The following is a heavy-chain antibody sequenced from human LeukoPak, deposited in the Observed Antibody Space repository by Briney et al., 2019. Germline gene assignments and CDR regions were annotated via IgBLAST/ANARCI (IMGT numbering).Heavy chain of an antibody. Sequence: GGSLRLSCAASGFTFSSYAMTWVRQAPGKGLEWVSGISDSGYSTYYADSVKGRFTISRDNSKSTLYLQMNSLKAEDTAVYYCAKSEPIVVVTEDIWGQGTMVIVSS. CDR3: AKSEPIVVVTEDI. CDR1: GFTFSSYA. D-gene: IGHD2-21*02. V-gene: IGHV3-23*01. J-gene: IGHJ3*02. CDR2: ISDSGYST.